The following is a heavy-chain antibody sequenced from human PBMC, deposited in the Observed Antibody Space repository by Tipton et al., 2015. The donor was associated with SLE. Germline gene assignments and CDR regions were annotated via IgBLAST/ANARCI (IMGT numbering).Heavy chain of an antibody. J-gene: IGHJ4*02. D-gene: IGHD6-13*01. CDR3: AKDPGQQLVLDY. V-gene: IGHV3-30*02. CDR1: GFTFSSYG. Sequence: SLRLSCAASGFTFSSYGMHWVRQAPGKGLEWVAFIRYDGSNKYYADSVKGRFTISRDNSKNTLYLQMNSLRAEDTAVYYCAKDPGQQLVLDYWGQGTLVTVSS. CDR2: IRYDGSNK.